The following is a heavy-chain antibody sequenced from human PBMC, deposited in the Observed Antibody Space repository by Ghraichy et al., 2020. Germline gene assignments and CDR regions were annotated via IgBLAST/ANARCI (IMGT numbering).Heavy chain of an antibody. D-gene: IGHD2-15*01. CDR2: ISGSGGST. V-gene: IGHV3-23*01. CDR3: AKDLGYCSGGSCWGLGGDYYYYGMDV. J-gene: IGHJ6*02. CDR1: GFTFSSYA. Sequence: GGSLRLSCAASGFTFSSYAMSWVRQAPGKGLEWVSAISGSGGSTYYADSVKGRFTISRANSKNTLYLQMNSLRAEDTAVYYCAKDLGYCSGGSCWGLGGDYYYYGMDVWGQGTTVTVSS.